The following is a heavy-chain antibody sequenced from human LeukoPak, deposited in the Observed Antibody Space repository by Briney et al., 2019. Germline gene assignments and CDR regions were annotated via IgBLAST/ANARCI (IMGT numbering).Heavy chain of an antibody. CDR3: AKIAGDAFDI. CDR1: GFTFSSHA. D-gene: IGHD3-10*01. J-gene: IGHJ3*02. Sequence: PGGSLRLSCAPSGFTFSSHAMSWVRPAPGKALECVSAIRGSGGSTSYADSVKGRFTISRDNSKNTLYLQMNSLRAADTAVYYCAKIAGDAFDIWGQGTMVTVSS. CDR2: IRGSGGST. V-gene: IGHV3-23*01.